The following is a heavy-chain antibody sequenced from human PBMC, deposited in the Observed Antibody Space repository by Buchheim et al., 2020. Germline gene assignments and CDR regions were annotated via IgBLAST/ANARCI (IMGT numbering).Heavy chain of an antibody. J-gene: IGHJ2*01. V-gene: IGHV3-23*01. CDR1: GFTFSSYA. D-gene: IGHD3-3*01. CDR2: ISGSGGST. Sequence: EVQLLESGGGLVQPGGSLRLSCAAPGFTFSSYAMSWVRQAPGKGLEWVSAISGSGGSTYYADSVKGRLTISRDNSKNTLYLQMNSRRAEDTAVYYCARRNILRDYYWYFDLWGRGTL. CDR3: ARRNILRDYYWYFDL.